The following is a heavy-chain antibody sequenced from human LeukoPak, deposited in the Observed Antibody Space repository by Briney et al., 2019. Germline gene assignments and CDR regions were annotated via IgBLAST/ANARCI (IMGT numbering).Heavy chain of an antibody. CDR3: ARDGGLNTNFEY. Sequence: GGSLRLSCAASGVSSFSTYEMMWVRQAPGKGLDWVSYISNAGSTISYADSVKGRFTISRDNTKKSLYLQLNSVRVEDTAVYYCARDGGLNTNFEYWGQGTLVTVSS. CDR2: ISNAGSTI. CDR1: GVSSFSTYE. V-gene: IGHV3-48*03. J-gene: IGHJ4*02. D-gene: IGHD2-15*01.